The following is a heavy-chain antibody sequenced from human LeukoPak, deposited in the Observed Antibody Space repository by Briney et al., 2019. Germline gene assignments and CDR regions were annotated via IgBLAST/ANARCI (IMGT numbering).Heavy chain of an antibody. J-gene: IGHJ4*02. CDR2: ISWNSGNI. Sequence: PGRSLRLSCAASGYTFDDYAMHWVRQAPGKGLEWVSGISWNSGNIGYADSVKGRFAISRDSAKNSLYLQMNSLRAEDMALYYCAKGYSYDMTYYFDYWGQGTLVTVSS. V-gene: IGHV3-9*03. CDR1: GYTFDDYA. D-gene: IGHD5-18*01. CDR3: AKGYSYDMTYYFDY.